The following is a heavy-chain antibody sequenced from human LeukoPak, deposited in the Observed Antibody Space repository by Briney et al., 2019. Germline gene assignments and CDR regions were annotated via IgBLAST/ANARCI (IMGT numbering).Heavy chain of an antibody. CDR1: GFTFNQFG. CDR3: ARDRPTGSYYSIDY. D-gene: IGHD1-26*01. Sequence: GGSLRLSCAASGFTFNQFGVHWVRQAPGQGLEWVALIWYDGSNKYYADSVKGRFTISRDNSKNTVYLQMNSLRVEDTALYYCARDRPTGSYYSIDYWGQGTLATVSS. J-gene: IGHJ4*02. V-gene: IGHV3-33*01. CDR2: IWYDGSNK.